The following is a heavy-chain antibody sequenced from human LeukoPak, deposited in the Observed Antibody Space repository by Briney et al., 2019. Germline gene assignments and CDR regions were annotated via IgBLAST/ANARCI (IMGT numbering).Heavy chain of an antibody. CDR1: GGSISCYY. CDR2: IYNSGGST. V-gene: IGHV4-59*01. Sequence: SETLSLTCNVSGGSISCYYWSWIRQSPVKGLEWIGYIYNSGGSTKYNPSLQSRVTISVDTSKSQFSLQLRSMTAADTAVYYCARESSSGPEYFFDYWGQGTLVTASS. D-gene: IGHD6-25*01. CDR3: ARESSSGPEYFFDY. J-gene: IGHJ4*02.